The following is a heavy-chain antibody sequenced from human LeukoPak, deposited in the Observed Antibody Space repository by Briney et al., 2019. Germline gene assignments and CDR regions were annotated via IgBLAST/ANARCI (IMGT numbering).Heavy chain of an antibody. CDR1: GGSISSSNW. D-gene: IGHD1-26*01. V-gene: IGHV4-4*02. Sequence: SETLSLTCAVSGGSISSSNWWCWVRQPAGKGLEWIGEIYHSGSTNYNPSLKSRVTISVDKSENQFSLQLSSVTAADTAVYYCASFPDSGSYPRGAYWGQGTLVTVSS. J-gene: IGHJ4*02. CDR2: IYHSGST. CDR3: ASFPDSGSYPRGAY.